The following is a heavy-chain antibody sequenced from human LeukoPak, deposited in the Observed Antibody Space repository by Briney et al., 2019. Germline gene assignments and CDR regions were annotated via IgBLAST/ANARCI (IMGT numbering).Heavy chain of an antibody. J-gene: IGHJ5*02. D-gene: IGHD6-13*01. CDR1: GYTFTSYD. V-gene: IGHV1-8*01. Sequence: ASVKVSCKASGYTFTSYDINWVRQATGQGLEWMGWMNPNSGNTGYAQKFQGRVTMTRNTSISTAYMELSSLRSEDTAVYYCAMRHSSSWHNWFHPWGQGTLVTVSS. CDR3: AMRHSSSWHNWFHP. CDR2: MNPNSGNT.